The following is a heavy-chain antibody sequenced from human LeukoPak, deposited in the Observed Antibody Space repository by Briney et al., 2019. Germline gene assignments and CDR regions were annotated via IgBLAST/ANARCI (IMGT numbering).Heavy chain of an antibody. V-gene: IGHV3-73*01. Sequence: TGGSLRLSCAAPGFTFSGSAMHWVRQASGKGLEWVGRIRSKANSYATAYAASVKGRFTISRDDSKNTAYLQMNSLKTEDTAVYYCTRHGETKLGYCSGGSCYSRDYGMDVWGQGTTVTVSS. CDR1: GFTFSGSA. D-gene: IGHD2-15*01. J-gene: IGHJ6*02. CDR2: IRSKANSYAT. CDR3: TRHGETKLGYCSGGSCYSRDYGMDV.